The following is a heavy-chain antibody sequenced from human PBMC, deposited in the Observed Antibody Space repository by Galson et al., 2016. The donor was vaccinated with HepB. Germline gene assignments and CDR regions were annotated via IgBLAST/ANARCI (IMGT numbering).Heavy chain of an antibody. CDR2: ISSSSSYI. V-gene: IGHV3-21*01. CDR1: GFTFSSYS. D-gene: IGHD5-18*01. J-gene: IGHJ3*02. Sequence: SLRLSCAASGFTFSSYSMNWVRRAPGKGLEWVSSISSSSSYIYYADSVKGRFSISRDNAKNSLYLQMNSLRAEDTAVYYCARARVGYQDAFDIWGQGTMVTVSS. CDR3: ARARVGYQDAFDI.